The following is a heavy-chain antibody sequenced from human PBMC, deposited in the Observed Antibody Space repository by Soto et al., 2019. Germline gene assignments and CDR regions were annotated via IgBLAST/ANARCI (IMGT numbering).Heavy chain of an antibody. V-gene: IGHV3-30*18. Sequence: GGSLRLSCAASGFTFSSHGMHWVRQAPGKGLEWVAVISYDGSNKYYADSVKGRFTISRDNSKNTLYLQMNSLRAEDTAVYYCAKATEGYSYGSLYGMDVWGQGTTVTVSS. CDR3: AKATEGYSYGSLYGMDV. J-gene: IGHJ6*02. D-gene: IGHD5-18*01. CDR1: GFTFSSHG. CDR2: ISYDGSNK.